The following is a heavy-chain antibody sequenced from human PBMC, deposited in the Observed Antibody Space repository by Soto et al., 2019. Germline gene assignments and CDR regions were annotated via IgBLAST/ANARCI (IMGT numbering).Heavy chain of an antibody. J-gene: IGHJ4*02. D-gene: IGHD3-3*01. CDR1: GFTFSSYA. CDR2: ISYDGSNK. CDR3: ARGGRITIYGDFDY. V-gene: IGHV3-30-3*01. Sequence: QVQLVESGGGVVQPGRSLRLSCAASGFTFSSYAMHWVRQAPGKGLEWVAVISYDGSNKYYADSVKGRFTISRDNSKNTLYLQMNSLRAEDTAVYYCARGGRITIYGDFDYWGQGTLVTVSS.